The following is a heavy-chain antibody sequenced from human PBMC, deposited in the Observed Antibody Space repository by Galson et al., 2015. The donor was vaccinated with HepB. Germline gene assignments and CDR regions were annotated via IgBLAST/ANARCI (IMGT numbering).Heavy chain of an antibody. CDR1: GGTFSSYT. D-gene: IGHD3-9*01. CDR3: ARSGLTYYDILTGYLEFDC. V-gene: IGHV1-69*02. CDR2: IIPILGIA. Sequence: SVKVSCKASGGTFSSYTISWVRQAPGQGLEWMGRIIPILGIANYAQKFQGRVTITADKSTSTAYMELSSLRSEDTAVYYCARSGLTYYDILTGYLEFDCWGQGTLVTVSS. J-gene: IGHJ4*02.